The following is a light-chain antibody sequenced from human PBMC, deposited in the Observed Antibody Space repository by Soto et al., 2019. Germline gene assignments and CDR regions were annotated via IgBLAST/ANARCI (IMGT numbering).Light chain of an antibody. Sequence: EIVLTQSPGTLSLSPGERATLSCRASQSVSSSYLAWYQQKPGQAPRLLIYGASSRATGIPHRFSGSGSGTDFTLTISRLEPEDFAVYYCQQYGSNPYTFGQGTKLEIK. CDR3: QQYGSNPYT. CDR1: QSVSSSY. J-gene: IGKJ2*01. CDR2: GAS. V-gene: IGKV3-20*01.